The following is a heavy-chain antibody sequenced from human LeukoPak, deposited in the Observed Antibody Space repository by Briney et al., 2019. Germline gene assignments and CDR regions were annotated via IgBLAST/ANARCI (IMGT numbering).Heavy chain of an antibody. V-gene: IGHV4-4*07. CDR2: IYTSGST. J-gene: IGHJ5*02. Sequence: PSETLSLTCTVSGGSISSYYWSWIRQPAGKGLEWIGRIYTSGSTNYNPSLKSRVTMSVDTSKNQFSLKLSSVTAADTAVYYCARDAYYYGSGSFRRFDPWGQGTLVTVSS. CDR1: GGSISSYY. CDR3: ARDAYYYGSGSFRRFDP. D-gene: IGHD3-10*01.